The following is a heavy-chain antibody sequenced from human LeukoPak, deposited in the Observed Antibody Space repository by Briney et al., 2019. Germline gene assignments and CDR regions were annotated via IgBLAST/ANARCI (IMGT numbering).Heavy chain of an antibody. Sequence: GGSLRLSCAASGFSFNTYAMTWVRQAPGKGLEWVSAISGSGNAYYTDSVKGRFTISRDNSKSTLYLQMNSLRAEDTAIYYCAKAFRASDSGSSYLFFDSWGQGTLVTVSS. J-gene: IGHJ4*02. D-gene: IGHD6-13*01. CDR2: ISGSGNA. V-gene: IGHV3-23*01. CDR3: AKAFRASDSGSSYLFFDS. CDR1: GFSFNTYA.